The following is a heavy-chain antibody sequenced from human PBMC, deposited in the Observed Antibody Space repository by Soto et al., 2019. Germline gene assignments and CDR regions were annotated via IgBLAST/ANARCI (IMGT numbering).Heavy chain of an antibody. D-gene: IGHD6-19*01. J-gene: IGHJ5*02. V-gene: IGHV4-59*12. Sequence: TSETLSLTCTVSGDSIRDSFWSWVRQPPGKGLEWIGLVHHTGNTNYNPSLNSRLTMSVDRSKSQFSMKLASVTAADTAVYYCARGVGGSGLNWFDPWGQGTLVTVSS. CDR1: GDSIRDSF. CDR3: ARGVGGSGLNWFDP. CDR2: VHHTGNT.